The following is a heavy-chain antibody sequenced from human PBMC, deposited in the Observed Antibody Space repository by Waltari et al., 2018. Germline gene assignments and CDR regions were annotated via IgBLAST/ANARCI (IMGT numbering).Heavy chain of an antibody. J-gene: IGHJ2*01. CDR3: ARSRLWFGELSPWYFDL. D-gene: IGHD3-10*01. CDR1: GGSISSYY. CDR2: IYTSGST. Sequence: QVQLQESGPGLVKPSETLSLTCTVSGGSISSYYWRWIRQPAGKGLEWIGRIYTSGSTNYNPSLKSRVTMSVDTSKNQFSLKLSSVTAADTAVYYCARSRLWFGELSPWYFDLWGRGTLVTVSS. V-gene: IGHV4-4*07.